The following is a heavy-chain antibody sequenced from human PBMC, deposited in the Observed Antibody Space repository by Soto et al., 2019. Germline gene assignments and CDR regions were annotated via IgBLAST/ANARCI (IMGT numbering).Heavy chain of an antibody. CDR1: GFTFSYG. CDR2: ISYDSSNK. D-gene: IGHD2-15*01. CDR3: AKLVIGDCSDNTCDDY. J-gene: IGHJ4*02. Sequence: VQLLESGGGLIQPGGSLRLSCAASGFTFSYGIHWLRQAPGKGLEWVAYISYDSSNKFYGDSVKGRFTIPRDNSKNTQFLQMNSLRAEDTAVYYCAKLVIGDCSDNTCDDYWGQGTLVAVSS. V-gene: IGHV3-30*18.